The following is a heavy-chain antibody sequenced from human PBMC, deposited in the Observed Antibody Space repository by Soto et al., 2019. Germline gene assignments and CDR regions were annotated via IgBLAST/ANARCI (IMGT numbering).Heavy chain of an antibody. CDR3: ARDQFQLTTSENYYYYGMDV. V-gene: IGHV1-18*01. CDR2: ISAYNGNT. J-gene: IGHJ6*02. Sequence: QVQLVQSGAEVKKPGASVKVSCKASGYTFTSYGISWVRQAPGQGLEWMGWISAYNGNTNYAQKLQGRVTMTTDTSTSTAYMELRSLRSDDTAVYYCARDQFQLTTSENYYYYGMDVWGQGTTVTVSS. CDR1: GYTFTSYG. D-gene: IGHD2-2*01.